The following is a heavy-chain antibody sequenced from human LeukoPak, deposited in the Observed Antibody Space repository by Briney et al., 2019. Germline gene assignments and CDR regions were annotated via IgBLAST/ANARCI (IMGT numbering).Heavy chain of an antibody. V-gene: IGHV3-23*01. Sequence: GGSLRLSCTASGFTFSTYAMMGVRQTPGKGLEWVSAISAGGGSAHYADSVKGRFTISRDNSKHTLFLQMNSLRAEDTAVYYCARDPNGDYIGAFDMWGPGTMVTVSS. D-gene: IGHD4-17*01. CDR3: ARDPNGDYIGAFDM. CDR1: GFTFSTYA. CDR2: ISAGGGSA. J-gene: IGHJ3*02.